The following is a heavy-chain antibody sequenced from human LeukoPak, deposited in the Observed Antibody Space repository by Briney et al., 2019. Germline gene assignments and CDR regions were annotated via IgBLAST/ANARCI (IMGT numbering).Heavy chain of an antibody. CDR1: GGSISSTTYY. D-gene: IGHD3-10*01. CDR2: IYSIGTT. J-gene: IGHJ2*01. CDR3: ARHMVRGVTDWYFDL. V-gene: IGHV4-39*01. Sequence: SETLSLTCTVSGGSISSTTYYWGWIRQPPGKGLKWIGSIYSIGTTYHNPSLKSRVAISVDTSKNQFSLKLSSVTAADTAVYYCARHMVRGVTDWYFDLWGRGTLVTVSS.